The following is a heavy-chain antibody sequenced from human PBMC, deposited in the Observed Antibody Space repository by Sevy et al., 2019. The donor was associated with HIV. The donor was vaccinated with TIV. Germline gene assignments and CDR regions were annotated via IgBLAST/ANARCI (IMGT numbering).Heavy chain of an antibody. Sequence: GGSLRLSCAASGFTFDDYAMHWVRQAPGKGLEWVSGISWNSGSIGYADSVKGRFTISRDNAKNSLYLQMNRLRAEDTALYYCAKAKGYCSSTSCYAGGPFDYWGQGTLVTVSS. J-gene: IGHJ4*02. V-gene: IGHV3-9*01. CDR3: AKAKGYCSSTSCYAGGPFDY. D-gene: IGHD2-2*01. CDR1: GFTFDDYA. CDR2: ISWNSGSI.